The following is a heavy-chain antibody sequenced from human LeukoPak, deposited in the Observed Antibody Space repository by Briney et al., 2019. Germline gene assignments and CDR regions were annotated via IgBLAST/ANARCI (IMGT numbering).Heavy chain of an antibody. CDR1: GGSISRGDYY. D-gene: IGHD1-14*01. CDR3: ARVVAAEPYYFDY. V-gene: IGHV4-30-4*01. CDR2: IYYSGST. Sequence: NPSQTLSLTCTVSGGSISRGDYYWSWIRQPPGKGLEWIGYIYYSGSTYYNPSLKSRVTISVDTSKNQFSLKLSSVTAADTAVYYCARVVAAEPYYFDYWGQGTLVTVSS. J-gene: IGHJ4*02.